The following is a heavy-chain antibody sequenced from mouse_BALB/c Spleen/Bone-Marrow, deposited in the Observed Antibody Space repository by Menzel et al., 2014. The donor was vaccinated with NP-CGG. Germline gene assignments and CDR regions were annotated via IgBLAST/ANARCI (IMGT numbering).Heavy chain of an antibody. CDR2: ISSGGSYT. D-gene: IGHD2-4*01. CDR3: ARPYDFGAWFAY. J-gene: IGHJ3*01. V-gene: IGHV5-6*01. CDR1: GFTFSSYG. Sequence: EVQGVESGGDLVKPGGSLKLSCAASGFTFSSYGMSWVRQTPDKRLEWVATISSGGSYTFYPDSVKGRFTISRDNAENTLYLQMSSLKSEDTAMYYCARPYDFGAWFAYWGQGTLVTVSA.